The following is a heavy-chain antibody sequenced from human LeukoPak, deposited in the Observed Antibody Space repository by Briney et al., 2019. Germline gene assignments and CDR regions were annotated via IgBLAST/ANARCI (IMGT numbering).Heavy chain of an antibody. V-gene: IGHV4-34*01. CDR1: GGSFSGYY. Sequence: SETLSLTCAVYGGSFSGYYWSWIRQPPGKGLEWIGEINHSGSTNYNPSLKGRVTISVDTSKNQFSLKLSSVTAADTAVYYCARNMMWNIVATPFDYWGQGTLVTVSS. J-gene: IGHJ4*02. D-gene: IGHD5-12*01. CDR3: ARNMMWNIVATPFDY. CDR2: INHSGST.